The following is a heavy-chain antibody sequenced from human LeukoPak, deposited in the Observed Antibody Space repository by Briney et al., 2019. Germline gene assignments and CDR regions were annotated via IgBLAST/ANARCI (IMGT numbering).Heavy chain of an antibody. CDR2: INAGNGNT. J-gene: IGHJ5*02. D-gene: IGHD6-13*01. CDR1: GYTFINYD. Sequence: ASVKVSCKTSGYTFINYDINWIRQAPGQRLEWMGWINAGNGNTKYSQKFQGRVTITRDTSASTVYMELSSLTSEDTAVYYCARDIDRVFNWFDPWGQGTLVTVSS. V-gene: IGHV1-3*01. CDR3: ARDIDRVFNWFDP.